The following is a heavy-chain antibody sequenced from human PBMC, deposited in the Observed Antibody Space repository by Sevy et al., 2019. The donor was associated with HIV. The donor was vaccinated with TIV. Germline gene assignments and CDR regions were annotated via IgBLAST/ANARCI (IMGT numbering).Heavy chain of an antibody. Sequence: GGSLRLSCAASGFTFSNAWMSWVRQAPGKGLEWVGRIKSKTDGGTTDYAAPVKGRFTISRDASKNTLYLQMNSLKTEDTAVYYCTTCSGGSCYSNYWGQGTLVTVSS. CDR1: GFTFSNAW. D-gene: IGHD2-15*01. V-gene: IGHV3-15*01. CDR2: IKSKTDGGTT. CDR3: TTCSGGSCYSNY. J-gene: IGHJ4*02.